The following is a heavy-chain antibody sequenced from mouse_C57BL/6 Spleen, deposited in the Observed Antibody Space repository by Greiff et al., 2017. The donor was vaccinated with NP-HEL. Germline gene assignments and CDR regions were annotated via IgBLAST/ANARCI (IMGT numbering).Heavy chain of an antibody. CDR3: ARDYGSSYDFDY. Sequence: QVQLQQSGPELVKPGASVKISCKASGYAFSSSWMNWVKQRPGKGLEWIGRIYPGDGDTNYNGKFKGKATLTADKSSSTAYMQLSSLTTEDSAVYFCARDYGSSYDFDYRGQGTTLTVSS. CDR2: IYPGDGDT. J-gene: IGHJ2*01. V-gene: IGHV1-82*01. D-gene: IGHD1-1*01. CDR1: GYAFSSSW.